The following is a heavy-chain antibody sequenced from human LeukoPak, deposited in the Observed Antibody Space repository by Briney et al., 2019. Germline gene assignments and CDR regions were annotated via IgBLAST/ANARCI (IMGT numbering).Heavy chain of an antibody. D-gene: IGHD4-17*01. CDR3: ATDPDDYGDYEVAY. Sequence: GASVKVSCKVSGYTLTELSMHWVRQAPGKGLEWMGGFDPEDGETIYAQKFQGRVTMTEDTSTDTAYMELSSLRSEDTVVYYCATDPDDYGDYEVAYWGQGTLVTVSS. CDR1: GYTLTELS. J-gene: IGHJ4*02. V-gene: IGHV1-24*01. CDR2: FDPEDGET.